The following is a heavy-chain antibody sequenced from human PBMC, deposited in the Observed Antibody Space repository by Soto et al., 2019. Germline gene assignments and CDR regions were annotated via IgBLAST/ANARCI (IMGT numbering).Heavy chain of an antibody. J-gene: IGHJ6*02. Sequence: ASVKVSCKASGYTFSSYGISWVRQAPGQGLEWMGWIIAYNGNTNYALKLQGRVTMTTDTSTSTAYMELRSLRSDDTAVYYCARFLDLRDTAMVLENYYYGMDVWGQGTTVTVSS. CDR1: GYTFSSYG. V-gene: IGHV1-18*01. D-gene: IGHD5-18*01. CDR3: ARFLDLRDTAMVLENYYYGMDV. CDR2: IIAYNGNT.